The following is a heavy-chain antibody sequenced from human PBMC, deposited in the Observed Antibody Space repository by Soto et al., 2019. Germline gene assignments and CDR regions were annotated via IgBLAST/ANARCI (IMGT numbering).Heavy chain of an antibody. V-gene: IGHV3-15*07. Sequence: GGSLRLSCAASGFTLRNAWINWVRQAPGKGLEWVGRVKSKNDGGTTDFAAPVKGRFAISRDDSKNMVYLEMNSLQTEDTAIYYCTTDSYITSIIVRFDYWGHGTLVTVSS. J-gene: IGHJ4*01. CDR1: GFTLRNAW. CDR2: VKSKNDGGTT. D-gene: IGHD3-22*01. CDR3: TTDSYITSIIVRFDY.